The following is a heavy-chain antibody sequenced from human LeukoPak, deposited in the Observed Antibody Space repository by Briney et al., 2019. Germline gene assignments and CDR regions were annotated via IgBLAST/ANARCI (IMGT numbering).Heavy chain of an antibody. CDR2: ISASDNNT. CDR1: GFTFSSYS. J-gene: IGHJ4*02. V-gene: IGHV3-23*01. D-gene: IGHD1-26*01. CDR3: VKDHWGSYYSLFDS. Sequence: GGSLRLSCAASGFTFSSYSMNWVRQAPGKGLEWVSAISASDNNTYYADSVKGRFTISRDNSKNTLSLQMNSLRAEDTALYYCVKDHWGSYYSLFDSWGQGTLVTVSS.